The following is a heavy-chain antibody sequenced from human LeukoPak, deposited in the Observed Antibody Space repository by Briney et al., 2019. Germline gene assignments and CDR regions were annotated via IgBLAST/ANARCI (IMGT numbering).Heavy chain of an antibody. V-gene: IGHV1-2*02. J-gene: IGHJ4*02. CDR1: GYTFTDYY. Sequence: GASVKVSCKASGYTFTDYYMEWVRQAPGQGLEWMGWINPNSGDTNYAQKFQGRVTMTRDTSISTTYMELSRLTSDDTAVYYCARHTLAAADWGQGTLVTVSS. CDR3: ARHTLAAAD. D-gene: IGHD6-13*01. CDR2: INPNSGDT.